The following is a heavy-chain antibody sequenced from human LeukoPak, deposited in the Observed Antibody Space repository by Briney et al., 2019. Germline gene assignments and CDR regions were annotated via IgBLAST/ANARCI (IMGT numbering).Heavy chain of an antibody. Sequence: SETLSLTCTVSGGSISNYYWSWIRQSAGKGLEWIGQIYTSGSTNYNPSLKSRVTVSVDNSRNEFSLSLSSVSAADTAVYYCARGIPGYFGTSGYYYEYWGQGTLVTVSS. D-gene: IGHD3-22*01. J-gene: IGHJ4*02. CDR2: IYTSGST. CDR3: ARGIPGYFGTSGYYYEY. CDR1: GGSISNYY. V-gene: IGHV4-4*07.